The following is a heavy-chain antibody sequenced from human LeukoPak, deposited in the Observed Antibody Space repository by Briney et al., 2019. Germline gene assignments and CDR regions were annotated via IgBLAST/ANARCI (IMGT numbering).Heavy chain of an antibody. V-gene: IGHV3-30*18. CDR3: AKDSRTRVKDFDY. Sequence: GGSLRLSCAASGFTISRYGMHWVRQAPGKGPEWAAVISSNGNVKYYIDSVKGRFTISRDNSKSTLHLQMNSLRAEDTAVYYCAKDSRTRVKDFDYWGQGTLVTVSS. J-gene: IGHJ4*02. CDR1: GFTISRYG. D-gene: IGHD1-1*01. CDR2: ISSNGNVK.